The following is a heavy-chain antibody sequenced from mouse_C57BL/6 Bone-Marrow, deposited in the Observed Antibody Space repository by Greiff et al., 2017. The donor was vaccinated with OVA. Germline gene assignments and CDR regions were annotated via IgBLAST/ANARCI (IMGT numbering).Heavy chain of an antibody. V-gene: IGHV3-6*01. CDR2: ISYDGSN. CDR3: ARYSNSLAMDY. Sequence: EVKLMESGPGLVKPSQSLSLTCSVTGYSITSGYYWNWIRQFPGNKLEWMGYISYDGSNNYNPSLKNRISITRDTSKNQFFLKLNSVTTEDTATYYCARYSNSLAMDYWGQGTSVTVSS. D-gene: IGHD2-5*01. J-gene: IGHJ4*01. CDR1: GYSITSGYY.